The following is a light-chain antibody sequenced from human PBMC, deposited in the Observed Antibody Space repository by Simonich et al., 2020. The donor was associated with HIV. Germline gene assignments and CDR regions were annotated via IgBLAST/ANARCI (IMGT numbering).Light chain of an antibody. CDR3: QQYNSYPWT. Sequence: DIQMTQSPSTLSASVGDRVTITCPASQSFSNWLAWYQQKPGKAPKLLIFKTSNLESGVPARFTGSGSGTELTLTISSLQPDDFATYYCQQYNSYPWTFGQGTKVEIK. J-gene: IGKJ1*01. CDR2: KTS. CDR1: QSFSNW. V-gene: IGKV1-5*03.